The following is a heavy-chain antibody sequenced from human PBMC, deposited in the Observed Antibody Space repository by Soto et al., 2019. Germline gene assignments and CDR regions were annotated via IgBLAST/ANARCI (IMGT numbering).Heavy chain of an antibody. V-gene: IGHV3-48*02. CDR2: ISSSSSTI. CDR3: ARKSFYFDY. Sequence: GESLKISCAASGFTFSSYSMNWVHQAPGKGLEWVSYISSSSSTIYYADSVKGRFTISRDNAKNSLYLQMNSLRDEDTAVYYCARKSFYFDYWGQGTLVTVSS. CDR1: GFTFSSYS. J-gene: IGHJ4*02.